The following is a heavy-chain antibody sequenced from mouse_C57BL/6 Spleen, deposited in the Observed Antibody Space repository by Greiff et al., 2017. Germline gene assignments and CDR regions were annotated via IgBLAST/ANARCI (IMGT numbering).Heavy chain of an antibody. D-gene: IGHD1-1*01. CDR3: ARSTVVARGVFDY. CDR1: GYSFTGYY. V-gene: IGHV1-42*01. Sequence: VQLQQSGPELVKPGASVKISCKASGYSFTGYYMNWVKQSPEKSLEWIGEINPSTGGTTYNQKFKANATSTVDKSSSTSYMQLKSLTSEDSAVYYCARSTVVARGVFDYWGQGTTLTVSS. CDR2: INPSTGGT. J-gene: IGHJ2*01.